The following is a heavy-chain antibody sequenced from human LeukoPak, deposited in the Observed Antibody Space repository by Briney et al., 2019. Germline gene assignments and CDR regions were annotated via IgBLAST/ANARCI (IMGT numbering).Heavy chain of an antibody. V-gene: IGHV3-74*01. CDR1: GFTFSSYW. Sequence: GGSLRLSCAASGFTFSSYWMHWVRQAPGKGLVWVSRINTDGSSTSYADSVKGRSTISRDNAKNTLYLQMNSLRAEDTAVYYCATGVPYSSSWYGSFDYWGRGTLVTVSS. CDR2: INTDGSST. D-gene: IGHD6-13*01. CDR3: ATGVPYSSSWYGSFDY. J-gene: IGHJ4*02.